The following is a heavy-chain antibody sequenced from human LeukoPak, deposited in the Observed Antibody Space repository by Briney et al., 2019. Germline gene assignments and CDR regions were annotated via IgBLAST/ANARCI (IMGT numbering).Heavy chain of an antibody. J-gene: IGHJ5*02. D-gene: IGHD1-14*01. Sequence: SVKVSCKASRGTFSSYAISWVRQAPGQGLEWMGGIIPIFGTANYAQKFQGRVTITADESTSTAYMELSSLRSEDTAVYYCAREGRAYRPGRFDPWGQGTLVTVSS. CDR2: IIPIFGTA. CDR3: AREGRAYRPGRFDP. CDR1: RGTFSSYA. V-gene: IGHV1-69*13.